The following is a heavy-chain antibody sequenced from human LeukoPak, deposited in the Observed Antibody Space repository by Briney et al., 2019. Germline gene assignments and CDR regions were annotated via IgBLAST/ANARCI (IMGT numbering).Heavy chain of an antibody. J-gene: IGHJ4*02. CDR2: ISYAGNSK. CDR1: GFTFSSYG. CDR3: AKGPNVAVAGTDY. Sequence: GGSLRLSCAASGFTFSSYGMHWVRQAPDKGLEWVAFISYAGNSKYYADSVKGRFTISRDNSKNTLYLQMNSLRAEDTAVYYCAKGPNVAVAGTDYWGQGTLVTVSS. V-gene: IGHV3-30*02. D-gene: IGHD6-19*01.